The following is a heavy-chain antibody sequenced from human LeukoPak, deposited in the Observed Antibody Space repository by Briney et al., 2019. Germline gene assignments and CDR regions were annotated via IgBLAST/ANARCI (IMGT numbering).Heavy chain of an antibody. CDR2: INSTGSVV. J-gene: IGHJ4*02. CDR1: GFTFSDFS. CDR3: ATDLHKDGYNWPYFDS. V-gene: IGHV3-48*04. Sequence: LPGGSLSLSCAASGFTFSDFSMNWVHQAPGKGLEWLSYINSTGSVVHYADSVEGRFTITRDNAKNSLFLQMSSLRADDTAVYYCATDLHKDGYNWPYFDSWGQGTLVTVSS. D-gene: IGHD5-24*01.